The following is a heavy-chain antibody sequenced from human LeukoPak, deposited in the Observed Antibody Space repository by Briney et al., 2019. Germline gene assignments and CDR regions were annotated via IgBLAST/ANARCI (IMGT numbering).Heavy chain of an antibody. CDR2: IYPGDSDT. Sequence: GAGLQISCQGSGSGFTSYWIGWVRAMPGKGLEWMGIIYPGDSDTRYSPSFQGEVTISADKSISTAYLQWSSLKASDTAMYYCARQGTTVTTVDYWGQGTLLTVSS. J-gene: IGHJ4*02. CDR1: GSGFTSYW. D-gene: IGHD4-17*01. V-gene: IGHV5-51*01. CDR3: ARQGTTVTTVDY.